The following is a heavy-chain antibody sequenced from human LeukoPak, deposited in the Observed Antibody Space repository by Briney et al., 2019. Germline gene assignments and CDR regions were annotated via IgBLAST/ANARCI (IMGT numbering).Heavy chain of an antibody. D-gene: IGHD6-19*01. CDR1: GFSFSSYS. V-gene: IGHV3-21*01. CDR3: ARFAVAGIDY. Sequence: TAGGSLRLSCAASGFSFSSYSMNWVRQAPGKGLEWVSSISSSSSYIYYADSVKGRFTISRDNAKNSLYLQMNSLRAEDTAVYYCARFAVAGIDYWGQGTLVTVSS. J-gene: IGHJ4*02. CDR2: ISSSSSYI.